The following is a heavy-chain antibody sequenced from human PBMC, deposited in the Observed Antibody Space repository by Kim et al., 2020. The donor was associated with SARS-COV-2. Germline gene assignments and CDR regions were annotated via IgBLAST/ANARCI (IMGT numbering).Heavy chain of an antibody. CDR1: GFTFSSYA. Sequence: GGSLRLSCAASGFTFSSYAMSWVRQAPGKGLEWVSAISGSGGSTYYADSVKGRFTISRDNSKNTLYLQMNSLRAEDTAVYYCAKDWRGERVTFPRLDAFDIWGQGTMVTVSS. CDR2: ISGSGGST. CDR3: AKDWRGERVTFPRLDAFDI. J-gene: IGHJ3*02. V-gene: IGHV3-23*01. D-gene: IGHD3-3*01.